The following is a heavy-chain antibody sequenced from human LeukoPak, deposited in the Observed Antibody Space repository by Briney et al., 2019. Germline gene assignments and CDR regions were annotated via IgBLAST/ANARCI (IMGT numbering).Heavy chain of an antibody. V-gene: IGHV3-33*01. D-gene: IGHD6-19*01. CDR1: GFTFSNHG. CDR2: IWYDGSNK. Sequence: GRSLRLSCAASGFTFSNHGMHWVRQAPGKGPKWVALIWYDGSNKYYGDSVKGRFTISRDNSKNTVYLQMNSLRVEDTAEYYCARDRLEAVADDDYFDYWGQGTLVTVSS. CDR3: ARDRLEAVADDDYFDY. J-gene: IGHJ4*02.